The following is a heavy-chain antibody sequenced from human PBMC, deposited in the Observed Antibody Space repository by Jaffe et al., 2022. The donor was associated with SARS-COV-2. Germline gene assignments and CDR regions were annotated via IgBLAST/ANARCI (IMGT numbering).Heavy chain of an antibody. Sequence: QVQLVESGGGVVQPGRSLRLSCAASGFTFSSYGMHWVRQAPGKGLEWVAVIWYDGSNKYYADSVKGRFTISRDNSKNTLYLQMNSLRAEDTAVYYCARAARWIQLWLGGFDPWGQGTLVTVSS. CDR2: IWYDGSNK. D-gene: IGHD5-18*01. CDR1: GFTFSSYG. J-gene: IGHJ5*02. CDR3: ARAARWIQLWLGGFDP. V-gene: IGHV3-33*01.